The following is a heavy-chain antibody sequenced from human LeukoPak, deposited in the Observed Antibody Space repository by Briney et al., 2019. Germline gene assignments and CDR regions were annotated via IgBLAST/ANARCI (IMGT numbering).Heavy chain of an antibody. J-gene: IGHJ6*02. CDR3: AKDIYSGTTVSSYGMDV. D-gene: IGHD4-17*01. V-gene: IGHV3-30*18. CDR2: ISHDGSNK. CDR1: GFTFSSYG. Sequence: GGSLRLSCAASGFTFSSYGMHWVRQAPGKGLEWVTFISHDGSNKYYADSVRGRFTISRDNSKNTLYLQMNSLRAEDTAVYYCAKDIYSGTTVSSYGMDVWGQGTTVTVSS.